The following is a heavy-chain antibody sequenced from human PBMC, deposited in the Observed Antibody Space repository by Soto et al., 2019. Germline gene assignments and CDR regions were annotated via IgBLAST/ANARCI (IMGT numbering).Heavy chain of an antibody. V-gene: IGHV3-21*01. CDR3: AKDGAAGSVMDV. Sequence: EVHLVESGGGLVKPGGSLRLSCEASGFPFNITGMNWVRQAPGKGLEGVSSIISSGSFVDYADSVQGRLAISRDNAKNSLYLQMNNLRAEDSGVYYCAKDGAAGSVMDVWGQGTTVTVSS. J-gene: IGHJ6*02. D-gene: IGHD6-13*01. CDR1: GFPFNITG. CDR2: IISSGSFV.